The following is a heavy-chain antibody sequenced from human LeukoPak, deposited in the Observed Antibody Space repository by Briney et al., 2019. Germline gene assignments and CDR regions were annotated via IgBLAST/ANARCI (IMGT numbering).Heavy chain of an antibody. CDR3: ARAHYYFGSRHPYYFDS. V-gene: IGHV3-11*01. CDR2: ISTGDTAI. Sequence: GGSLRLSCAASGFTFSDHYMSWIRQAPGKGLEWISYISTGDTAIFYADSVKGRFTISRDNAKDSLYLQMSSLRVEDTAVYYCARAHYYFGSRHPYYFDSWGQGTLVTVSS. J-gene: IGHJ4*02. D-gene: IGHD3-10*01. CDR1: GFTFSDHY.